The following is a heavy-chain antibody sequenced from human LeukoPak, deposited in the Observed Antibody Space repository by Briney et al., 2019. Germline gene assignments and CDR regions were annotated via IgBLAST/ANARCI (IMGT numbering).Heavy chain of an antibody. J-gene: IGHJ4*02. D-gene: IGHD5-24*01. CDR1: GGSISSYY. Sequence: SETLSLTCTVSGGSISSYYWSWTRQPPGKGLEWIGEINHSGSTNYNPSLKSRVTISVDTSKNQFSLKLSSVTAADTAVYYCARLTEMAAENDYWGQGTLVTVSS. CDR3: ARLTEMAAENDY. V-gene: IGHV4-34*01. CDR2: INHSGST.